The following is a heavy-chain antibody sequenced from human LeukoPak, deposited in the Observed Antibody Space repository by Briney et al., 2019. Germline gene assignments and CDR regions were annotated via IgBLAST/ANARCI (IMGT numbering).Heavy chain of an antibody. D-gene: IGHD4-11*01. CDR3: AKRGVTTDEHYYYGMDV. Sequence: GGSLRLSCAASGFTFNIYAMSWVRQAPGKGLEWVSGISGSGGSTYYADSVKGRFTISRDNSKNTLYLQMNSLRAEDTAVYYCAKRGVTTDEHYYYGMDVWGQGTTVTVSS. V-gene: IGHV3-23*01. CDR1: GFTFNIYA. CDR2: ISGSGGST. J-gene: IGHJ6*02.